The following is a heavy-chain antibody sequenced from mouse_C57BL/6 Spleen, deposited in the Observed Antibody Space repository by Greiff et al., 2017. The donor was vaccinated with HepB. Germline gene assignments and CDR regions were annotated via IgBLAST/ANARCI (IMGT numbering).Heavy chain of an antibody. CDR3: ARGIYSGYDHWDFDG. Sequence: VQLQQPGAELVKPGASVKLSCKASGYTFTSYWMHWVKQRPGRGLEWIGRIDPNSGGTKYNEKFKSKGTRTVDKPASTAYMQLSSLTSEDSAVFDCARGIYSGYDHWDFDGWGTGTTVTVAS. J-gene: IGHJ1*03. CDR2: IDPNSGGT. V-gene: IGHV1-72*01. D-gene: IGHD2-2*01. CDR1: GYTFTSYW.